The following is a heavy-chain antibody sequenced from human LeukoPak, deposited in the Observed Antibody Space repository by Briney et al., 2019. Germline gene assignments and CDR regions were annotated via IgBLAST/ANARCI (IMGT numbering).Heavy chain of an antibody. V-gene: IGHV3-74*01. CDR1: GFTFSSYW. CDR2: INNDGSST. J-gene: IGHJ4*02. Sequence: PGGSLRLSCAASGFTFSSYWMHWVRQAPGKGLVWVAGINNDGSSTSYADSVKGRFTISRDNAKNTLYLQMNSLRAEDTAVYYCARDDRYSAFDYWGQGTLVTVSS. CDR3: ARDDRYSAFDY. D-gene: IGHD5-18*01.